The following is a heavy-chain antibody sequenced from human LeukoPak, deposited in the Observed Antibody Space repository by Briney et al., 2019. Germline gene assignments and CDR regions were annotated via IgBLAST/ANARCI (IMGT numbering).Heavy chain of an antibody. D-gene: IGHD6-13*01. J-gene: IGHJ6*03. CDR3: ARGSSSSWYEVNYYYYMDV. V-gene: IGHV1-18*01. CDR2: ISAYNDLT. Sequence: ASMKVSCKASGYSFSNYGISWVRQAPGQGLEWMGWISAYNDLTKYAEKLQGRVTMTTDTSTSTAYLELSSLRSEDTAVYYCARGSSSSWYEVNYYYYMDVWGKGTTVTISS. CDR1: GYSFSNYG.